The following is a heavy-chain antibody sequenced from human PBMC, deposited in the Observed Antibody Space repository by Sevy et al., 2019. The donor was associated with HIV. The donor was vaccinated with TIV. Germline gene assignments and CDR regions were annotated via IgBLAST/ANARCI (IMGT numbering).Heavy chain of an antibody. CDR1: GGSINSSSHY. CDR2: VYYRGTT. J-gene: IGHJ4*02. CDR3: ARLGATRFFFDY. D-gene: IGHD3-10*01. Sequence: SETLSLTCAVSGGSINSSSHYWVWIRQSPGRGREWIGNVYYRGTTYYNPSLKSRVSISVDTSQSQFSLRLRSVTAAETAVYFCARLGATRFFFDYWGQGTLVTVSS. V-gene: IGHV4-39*01.